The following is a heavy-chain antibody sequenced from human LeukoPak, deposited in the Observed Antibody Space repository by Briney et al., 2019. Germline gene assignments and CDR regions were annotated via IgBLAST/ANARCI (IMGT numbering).Heavy chain of an antibody. CDR1: GFMFSSHG. CDR3: AKVLGNWDAFDV. D-gene: IGHD1-1*01. Sequence: AGGSLRLSCAASGFMFSSHGMSWVRQAPGKGLEWVSAISGSGGGTFHAGSVKGRFTISRDNPKNTVYLQMNNLRVEDTATYYCAKVLGNWDAFDVWGQGTLVTVSA. V-gene: IGHV3-23*01. CDR2: ISGSGGGT. J-gene: IGHJ3*01.